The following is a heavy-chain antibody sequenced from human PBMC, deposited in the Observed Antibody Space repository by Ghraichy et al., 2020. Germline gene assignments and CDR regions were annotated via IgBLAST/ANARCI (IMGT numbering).Heavy chain of an antibody. Sequence: GESLNISCAASGFTFSSYWMSWVRQAPGKGLEWVANIKQDGSEKYYVDSVKGRFTISRDNAKNSLYLQMNSLRAEDTAVYYCAGPDGYYDFWSGLDYWGQGTLVTVSS. V-gene: IGHV3-7*01. J-gene: IGHJ4*02. CDR1: GFTFSSYW. CDR3: AGPDGYYDFWSGLDY. D-gene: IGHD3-3*01. CDR2: IKQDGSEK.